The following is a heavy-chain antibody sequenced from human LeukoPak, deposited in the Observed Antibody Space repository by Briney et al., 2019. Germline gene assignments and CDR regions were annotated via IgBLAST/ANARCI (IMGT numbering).Heavy chain of an antibody. CDR2: INAGNGNT. D-gene: IGHD6-13*01. CDR1: GYTFTGYY. Sequence: GESLKISCKASGYTFTGYYMHWVRQAPGQRLEWMGWINAGNGNTKYSQKFQGRVTFTRDTSASTSYMELSSLTSEDTAVYYCARGGIGSWPFDSWGQGTLVTVSS. CDR3: ARGGIGSWPFDS. V-gene: IGHV1-3*01. J-gene: IGHJ4*02.